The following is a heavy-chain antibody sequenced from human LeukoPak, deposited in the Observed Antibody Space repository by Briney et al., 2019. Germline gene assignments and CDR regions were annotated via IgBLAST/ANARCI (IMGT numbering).Heavy chain of an antibody. CDR1: GFTFSSYG. J-gene: IGHJ4*02. CDR3: AKGPDSGYSSRFCDC. V-gene: IGHV3-23*01. D-gene: IGHD6-13*01. Sequence: GSLRLSCAASGFTFSSYGMHWVRQAPGRGLEWVSAISGSGGSTYYADSVKGRFTISRDNSKITLYLQMSSLRAEDTAIYYCAKGPDSGYSSRFCDCWGQGTLVTVSS. CDR2: ISGSGGST.